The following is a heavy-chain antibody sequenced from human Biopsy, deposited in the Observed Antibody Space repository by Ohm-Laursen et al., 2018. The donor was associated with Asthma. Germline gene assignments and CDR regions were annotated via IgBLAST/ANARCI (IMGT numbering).Heavy chain of an antibody. J-gene: IGHJ4*02. CDR2: IYSGGTS. V-gene: IGHV3-66*01. D-gene: IGHD3-10*01. CDR3: GRERSYMVDY. CDR1: GFAVSRDY. Sequence: SLRLSCAVSGFAVSRDYMFWVRQAPGKGLEWVSVIYSGGTSHTADSVRGRFTISRDYSKNTLYLQMHSLRAEDTAPYYCGRERSYMVDYWGQGTLVIVSS.